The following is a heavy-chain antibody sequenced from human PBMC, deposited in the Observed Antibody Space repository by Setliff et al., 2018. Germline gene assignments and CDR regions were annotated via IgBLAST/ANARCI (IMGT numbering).Heavy chain of an antibody. Sequence: SETLSLTCTVSDDSFTSSRYYWGWIRPAPGSGLEWLGSISYSGTPYYNASVESRVTISIDTSRNQFSLELRSVTVADTATYYCVRPGGTTVVARHFDYWGSGILVTVSS. V-gene: IGHV4-39*01. CDR2: ISYSGTP. D-gene: IGHD2-15*01. CDR1: DDSFTSSRYY. J-gene: IGHJ4*01. CDR3: VRPGGTTVVARHFDY.